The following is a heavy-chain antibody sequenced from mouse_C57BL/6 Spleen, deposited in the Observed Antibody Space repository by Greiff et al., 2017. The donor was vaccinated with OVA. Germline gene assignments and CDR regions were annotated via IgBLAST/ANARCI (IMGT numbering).Heavy chain of an antibody. J-gene: IGHJ1*03. V-gene: IGHV1-52*01. CDR3: ARSTTVVAYWYFDV. CDR2: IDPSDSDT. Sequence: QVQLKQPGAELVRPGSSVKLSCKASGYTFTSYWMHWVKQRPIQGLEWIGNIDPSDSDTHYNQKFKDKATLTVDKSSSTAYMQLSSLTSEDSAVYYCARSTTVVAYWYFDVWGTGTTVTVSS. CDR1: GYTFTSYW. D-gene: IGHD1-1*01.